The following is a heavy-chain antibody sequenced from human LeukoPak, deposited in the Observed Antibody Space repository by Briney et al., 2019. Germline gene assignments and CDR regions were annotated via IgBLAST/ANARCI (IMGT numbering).Heavy chain of an antibody. CDR1: GFTFSSYS. Sequence: GGSLRLSCAASGFTFSSYSMNWVRQAPGKGLEWVSSISSSSSYIYYADSVKGRFTISRDNAKNSLYLQTNSLRAEDTAVYYCARDRTRGGSKRDFDYWGQGTLVTVSS. J-gene: IGHJ4*02. CDR3: ARDRTRGGSKRDFDY. D-gene: IGHD3-16*01. V-gene: IGHV3-21*01. CDR2: ISSSSSYI.